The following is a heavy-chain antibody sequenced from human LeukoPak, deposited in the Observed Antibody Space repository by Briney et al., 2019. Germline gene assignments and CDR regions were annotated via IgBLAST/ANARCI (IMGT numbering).Heavy chain of an antibody. CDR3: ARRLGWDFDSSGYSFDF. D-gene: IGHD3-22*01. CDR2: IYPGDSDA. Sequence: GESLKISCKASGYSLTGYWIGWVRQMPGKGLEWMGIIYPGDSDARYSPSFRGQVTISADKSISTAYLQWSSLKASDTAMYYCARRLGWDFDSSGYSFDFWGQGTLVTVSS. V-gene: IGHV5-51*01. J-gene: IGHJ4*02. CDR1: GYSLTGYW.